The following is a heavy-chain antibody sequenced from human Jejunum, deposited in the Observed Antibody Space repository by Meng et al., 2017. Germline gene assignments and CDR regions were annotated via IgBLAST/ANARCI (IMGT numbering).Heavy chain of an antibody. V-gene: IGHV4-34*01. Sequence: PVQQVGAGLLKPSGALSLTCAFYGGSFSDYHWTLIRQPPGKGLEWIGEINHSGSTHYRPYLESRLSISADSSKNQLSLRLNSVTAADTAVYSCVYSNYRSDYRGQGTLVTVSS. CDR2: INHSGST. CDR1: GGSFSDYH. J-gene: IGHJ4*02. D-gene: IGHD4-11*01. CDR3: VYSNYRSDY.